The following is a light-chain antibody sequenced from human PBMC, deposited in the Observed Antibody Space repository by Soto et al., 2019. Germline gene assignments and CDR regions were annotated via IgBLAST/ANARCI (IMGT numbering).Light chain of an antibody. J-gene: IGKJ1*01. CDR2: KAS. CDR1: QSISSW. V-gene: IGKV1-5*03. CDR3: QKYNSYPRT. Sequence: DIQMTQSPSTLSGSVGDRVTITWRASQSISSWLAWYQQKPGKAPKLLIYKASSLESGVPSRFSGSGSGTEFTLTIRSLHPDDFATYYCQKYNSYPRTFGQGTKVDI.